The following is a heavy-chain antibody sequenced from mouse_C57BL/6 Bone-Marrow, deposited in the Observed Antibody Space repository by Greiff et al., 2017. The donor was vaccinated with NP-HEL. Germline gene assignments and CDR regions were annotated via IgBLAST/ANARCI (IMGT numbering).Heavy chain of an antibody. CDR1: GFTFTDYY. J-gene: IGHJ1*03. CDR2: IRNKANGYTT. D-gene: IGHD1-1*01. CDR3: ARVKSLLTTVVPNWYFDV. Sequence: EVQRVESGGGLVQPGGSLSLSCAASGFTFTDYYMSWVRQPPGKALEWLGFIRNKANGYTTEYSASVKGRFTISRDNSQSILYLQMNALRAEDSATYYCARVKSLLTTVVPNWYFDVWGTGTTVTVSS. V-gene: IGHV7-3*01.